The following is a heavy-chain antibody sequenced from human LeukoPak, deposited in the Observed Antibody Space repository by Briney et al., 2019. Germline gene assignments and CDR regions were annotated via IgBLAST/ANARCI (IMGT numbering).Heavy chain of an antibody. CDR3: ARLSSRWYFSPDY. Sequence: SETLSLTCTVSGGSVSRGGYYWSWIRQHPVKGLEWIGYIYYSGSTYYNPSLKSRVTISVDTSKNQFSLNLSSVTAADTAVYYCARLSSRWYFSPDYWGQGTLVTVSS. V-gene: IGHV4-31*03. CDR1: GGSVSRGGYY. D-gene: IGHD6-19*01. CDR2: IYYSGST. J-gene: IGHJ4*02.